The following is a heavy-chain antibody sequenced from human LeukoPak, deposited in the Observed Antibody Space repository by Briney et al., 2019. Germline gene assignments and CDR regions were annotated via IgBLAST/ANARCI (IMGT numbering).Heavy chain of an antibody. V-gene: IGHV4-59*01. CDR1: GGSISSYY. J-gene: IGHJ4*02. CDR3: ARHGYSGYEARDYFDY. D-gene: IGHD5-12*01. CDR2: IYYSGST. Sequence: PSETLSLTCTVSGGSISSYYWSWIRQPPGKGLEWIGYIYYSGSTNYNPSLKSRATISVDTSKNQFSLKLSSVTAADTAVYYCARHGYSGYEARDYFDYWSQGTLVTVSS.